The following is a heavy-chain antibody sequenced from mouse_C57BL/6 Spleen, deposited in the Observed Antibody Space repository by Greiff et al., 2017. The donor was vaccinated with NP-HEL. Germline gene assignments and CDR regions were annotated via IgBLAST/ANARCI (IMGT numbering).Heavy chain of an antibody. CDR2: IYPGSGST. CDR3: AREEDLFYGSKYFDY. J-gene: IGHJ2*01. CDR1: GYTFTSYW. Sequence: VQLQQPGAELVKPGASVKMSCKASGYTFTSYWITWVKQRPGQGLEWIGDIYPGSGSTNYNEKFKSKATLTVDTSSSTAYMQLSSLTSEDSAVYYCAREEDLFYGSKYFDYWGQGTTLTVSS. D-gene: IGHD1-1*01. V-gene: IGHV1-55*01.